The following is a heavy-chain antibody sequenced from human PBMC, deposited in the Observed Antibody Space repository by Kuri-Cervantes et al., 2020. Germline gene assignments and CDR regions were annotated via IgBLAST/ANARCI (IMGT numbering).Heavy chain of an antibody. Sequence: GSLRLSCAVSGGSISSSNWWSWVRQPPGKGLEWIGEIYHSGSTNYNPSLKSRVTISVDTSKNQFSLKLSSVAAADTTVYYCARHRRDYYYYMDVWGEGTTVTVSS. CDR2: IYHSGST. V-gene: IGHV4-4*02. J-gene: IGHJ6*03. CDR3: ARHRRDYYYYMDV. CDR1: GGSISSSNW.